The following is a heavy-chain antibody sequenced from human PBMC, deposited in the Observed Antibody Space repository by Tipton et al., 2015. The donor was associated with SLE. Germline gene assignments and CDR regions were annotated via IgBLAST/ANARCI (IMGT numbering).Heavy chain of an antibody. D-gene: IGHD3-22*01. Sequence: TLSLTCSVSGDSIINWSYYWGWLRQPPGKGLEWIRTIYYVGSGYYNPSLKTRVTISVDKSKNLFSLGLTSVTAADTAMYFCAKNSSLRAFDVWGQGKMVTVSS. V-gene: IGHV4-39*01. CDR3: AKNSSLRAFDV. CDR1: GDSIINWSYY. J-gene: IGHJ3*01. CDR2: IYYVGSG.